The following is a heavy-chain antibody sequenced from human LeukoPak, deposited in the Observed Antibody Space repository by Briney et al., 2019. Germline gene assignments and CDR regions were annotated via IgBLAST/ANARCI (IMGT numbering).Heavy chain of an antibody. CDR3: AKPYDTSGNYWAPFDY. Sequence: HSGGSLRLSCAASGFTFSTYAMSWVRQAPGKGLEWVSAISGTGDSTYYADSVKGRFTISRDNSKNTLYLQMNSLRAEDTAVYYCAKPYDTSGNYWAPFDYWGQGTLVTVSS. D-gene: IGHD3-22*01. CDR1: GFTFSTYA. V-gene: IGHV3-23*01. CDR2: ISGTGDST. J-gene: IGHJ4*02.